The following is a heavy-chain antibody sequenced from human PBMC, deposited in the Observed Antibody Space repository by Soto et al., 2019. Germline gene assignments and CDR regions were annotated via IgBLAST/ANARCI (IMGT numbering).Heavy chain of an antibody. Sequence: EVQLVESGGGLVQPGGSLRLSCAASGFTFSSYWMHWVRQAPGKGLVWVSRISNDGSSTSYADSVKGHFTISRDNAKNTLYLQMNSLRAEDTAVYYCTRSDYYGSGSYIYYYGMDVWGQGTTVTVSS. V-gene: IGHV3-74*01. D-gene: IGHD3-10*01. CDR3: TRSDYYGSGSYIYYYGMDV. J-gene: IGHJ6*02. CDR2: ISNDGSST. CDR1: GFTFSSYW.